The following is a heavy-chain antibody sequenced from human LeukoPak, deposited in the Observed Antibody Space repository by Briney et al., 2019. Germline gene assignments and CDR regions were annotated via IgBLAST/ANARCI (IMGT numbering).Heavy chain of an antibody. CDR3: ARKYRGQTRGWFDP. J-gene: IGHJ5*02. V-gene: IGHV4-34*01. D-gene: IGHD1-1*01. Sequence: SETLSLTCAVYGGSFSGYYWSWIRQPPGKGLEWIGEINHSGSTNYNPSLKSRVTISVDTSKNQFSLKLSSVTAADTAVYYCARKYRGQTRGWFDPWGQGTLVTVSS. CDR1: GGSFSGYY. CDR2: INHSGST.